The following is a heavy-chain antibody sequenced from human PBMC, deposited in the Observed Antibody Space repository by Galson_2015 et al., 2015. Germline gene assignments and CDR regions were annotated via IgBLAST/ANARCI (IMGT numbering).Heavy chain of an antibody. CDR3: TTSTDIVVVPAAISFDY. J-gene: IGHJ4*02. CDR1: GFTFSNAW. V-gene: IGHV3-15*01. CDR2: IKSKTDGGTT. Sequence: SLRLSCAASGFTFSNAWMSWVRQAPGKGLEWVGRIKSKTDGGTTDYAVPVKGRFTISRDDSKNTLYLQMNSLKTEDTAVYYCTTSTDIVVVPAAISFDYWGQGTLVTVSS. D-gene: IGHD2-2*01.